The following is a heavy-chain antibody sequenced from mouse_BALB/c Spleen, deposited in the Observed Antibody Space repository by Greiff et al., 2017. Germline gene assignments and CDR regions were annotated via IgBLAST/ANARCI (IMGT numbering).Heavy chain of an antibody. CDR2: ISYSGST. D-gene: IGHD3-1*01. V-gene: IGHV3-2*02. Sequence: EVMLVESGPGLVKPSQSLSLTCTVTGYSITSDYAWNWIRQFPGNKLEWMGYISYSGSTSYNPSLKSRISITRDTSKNQFFLQLNSVTTEDTATYYCARSGSGYIDYWGQGTTLTVSS. CDR1: GYSITSDYA. J-gene: IGHJ2*01. CDR3: ARSGSGYIDY.